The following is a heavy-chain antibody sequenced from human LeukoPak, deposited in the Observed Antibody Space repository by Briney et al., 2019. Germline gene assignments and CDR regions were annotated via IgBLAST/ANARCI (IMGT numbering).Heavy chain of an antibody. CDR2: ISSSTI. CDR3: ARDAYYYDSGGFYFDAFDI. D-gene: IGHD3-22*01. Sequence: GGSLRLSCAASGFTLSSYEMNWVRQAPGKGLEWVSYISSSTIYYADSVKGRFTISRDNAKNSLYLQVNSLRAEDTAVYYGARDAYYYDSGGFYFDAFDIWGQGTMVTVSS. V-gene: IGHV3-48*03. J-gene: IGHJ3*02. CDR1: GFTLSSYE.